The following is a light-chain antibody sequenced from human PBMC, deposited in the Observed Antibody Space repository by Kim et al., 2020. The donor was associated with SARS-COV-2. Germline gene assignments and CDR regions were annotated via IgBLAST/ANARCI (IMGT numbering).Light chain of an antibody. CDR1: QSVRSS. J-gene: IGKJ2*01. CDR2: DAS. V-gene: IGKV3-15*01. CDR3: QQYNDWYT. Sequence: SGAPEEKAYLPRRAGQSVRSSLAWYQQRPGQAPRLLIYDASTRAAACPARFSGSGYGTEFTLTISSLQSEDLAVYYCQQYNDWYTFGQGTKLEI.